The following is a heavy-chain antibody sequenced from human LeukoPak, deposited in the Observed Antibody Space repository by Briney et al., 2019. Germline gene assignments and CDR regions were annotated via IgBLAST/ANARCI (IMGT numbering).Heavy chain of an antibody. CDR3: ARGGSDYGDYVFDY. D-gene: IGHD4-17*01. CDR1: GFTVSSNY. Sequence: GGSLRLSCAASGFTVSSNYMSWVRRAPGKGLEWVSVIYSGGSTYYADSVKGRFTISRDNSKNTLCLQMNSLRAEDTAVYYCARGGSDYGDYVFDYWGQGTLVTVSS. J-gene: IGHJ4*02. CDR2: IYSGGST. V-gene: IGHV3-66*01.